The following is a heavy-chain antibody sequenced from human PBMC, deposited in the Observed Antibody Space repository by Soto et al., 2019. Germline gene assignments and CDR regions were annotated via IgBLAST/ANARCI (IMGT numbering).Heavy chain of an antibody. D-gene: IGHD2-2*01. Sequence: QTGGSLSLSCAASGFTFDDYALHWVRQAPGKGQEWVSGISWNSGSIGYADSVKGRFTISRDNAKNSLYLQMNSLRAEDTALYYCAKGICSSTSCYDYYYGMDVWGQGTTVTVSS. CDR3: AKGICSSTSCYDYYYGMDV. J-gene: IGHJ6*02. CDR2: ISWNSGSI. V-gene: IGHV3-9*01. CDR1: GFTFDDYA.